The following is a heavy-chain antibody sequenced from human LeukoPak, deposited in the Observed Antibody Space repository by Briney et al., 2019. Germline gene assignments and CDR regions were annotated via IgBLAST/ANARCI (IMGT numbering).Heavy chain of an antibody. V-gene: IGHV4-61*02. Sequence: NPSETLSLTCNVSGGSISSGRYYWSWIRQPAGKGLEWIGRIYTRGSTNYNPSLKGRVTMSVDTSKNQFSLKLSSVTAADTAVYYCATDGMVRGPDAWFDSWGQGTLVTVSS. CDR2: IYTRGST. CDR1: GGSISSGRYY. J-gene: IGHJ5*01. CDR3: ATDGMVRGPDAWFDS. D-gene: IGHD3-10*01.